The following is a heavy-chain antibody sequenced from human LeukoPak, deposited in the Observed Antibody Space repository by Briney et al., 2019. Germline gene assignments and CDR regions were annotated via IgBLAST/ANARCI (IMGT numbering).Heavy chain of an antibody. CDR1: GGSFSGYH. Sequence: PSETLSLTCAVYGGSFSGYHWSWLRQPPGKGLEWIGEINHSGSTNYNPSLNSRGTISVDTSKNQFSLKLSSVTAADTAVYYCARGYSYGYLLSSRYYYMDVWGKGTTVTVSS. CDR2: INHSGST. J-gene: IGHJ6*03. D-gene: IGHD5-18*01. CDR3: ARGYSYGYLLSSRYYYMDV. V-gene: IGHV4-34*01.